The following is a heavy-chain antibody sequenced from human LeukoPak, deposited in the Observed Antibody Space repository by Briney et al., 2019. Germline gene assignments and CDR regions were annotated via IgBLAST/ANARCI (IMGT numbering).Heavy chain of an antibody. V-gene: IGHV4-34*01. D-gene: IGHD4-17*01. CDR3: ARVGTVTTAFYNWFDP. J-gene: IGHJ5*02. CDR1: GGSSSDYY. Sequence: PSETLSLTCAVYGGSSSDYYWSWIRQPPGKGLEWIGEINHSGNTNYNPPVKSRVIISIDTSKNQLSLNLRSVTAADTAIYYCARVGTVTTAFYNWFDPWGQGTLVTVSS. CDR2: INHSGNT.